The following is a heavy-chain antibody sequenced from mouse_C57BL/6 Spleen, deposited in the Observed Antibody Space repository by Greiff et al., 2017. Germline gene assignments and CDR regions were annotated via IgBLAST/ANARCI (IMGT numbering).Heavy chain of an antibody. CDR3: ARGGLDSNYEGYYYAMDY. J-gene: IGHJ4*01. V-gene: IGHV1-59*01. D-gene: IGHD2-5*01. CDR2: IDPSDSYT. CDR1: GYTFTSYW. Sequence: VQLQQPGAELVRPGTSVKLSCKASGYTFTSYWMHWVKQRPGQGLEWIGVIDPSDSYTNYNQKFKGKATLTVDTSSSTAYMQLSSLTSEDSAVYYCARGGLDSNYEGYYYAMDYWGQGTSVTVSS.